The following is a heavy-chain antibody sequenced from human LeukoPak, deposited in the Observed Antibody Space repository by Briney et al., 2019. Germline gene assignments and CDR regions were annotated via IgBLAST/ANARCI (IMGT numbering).Heavy chain of an antibody. Sequence: ASMKVSCKASGYTFTGYYMQWVRQAPGQGLEWMGRINPNSGGTDYAQKFRGRVTMTRDTSINTAYMELNRLRSDDTAVYYCAREYSTTWEDYHYYMDVWGKGTTVTASS. J-gene: IGHJ6*03. CDR1: GYTFTGYY. CDR2: INPNSGGT. CDR3: AREYSTTWEDYHYYMDV. D-gene: IGHD2/OR15-2a*01. V-gene: IGHV1-2*06.